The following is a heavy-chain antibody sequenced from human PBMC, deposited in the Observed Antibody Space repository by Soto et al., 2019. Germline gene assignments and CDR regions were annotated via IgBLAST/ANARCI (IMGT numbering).Heavy chain of an antibody. CDR1: GFTFNDYA. Sequence: DVHLVQSGGGLVQPGESLSLSCVASGFTFNDYAMHWVRQTPGKGLEWVAGISNRGSSAYYADSVKGRFTISRDKSTKTLSLHMHTPRVEDTAVYFCAKAFCDTATCFPCESWGQGTPVAVSP. V-gene: IGHV3-23*04. J-gene: IGHJ4*02. CDR2: ISNRGSSA. D-gene: IGHD2-21*01. CDR3: AKAFCDTATCFPCES.